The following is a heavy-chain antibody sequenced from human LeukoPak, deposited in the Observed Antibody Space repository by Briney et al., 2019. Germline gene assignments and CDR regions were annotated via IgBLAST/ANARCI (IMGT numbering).Heavy chain of an antibody. CDR2: IYSGGST. V-gene: IGHV3-53*01. J-gene: IGHJ4*02. Sequence: GGSLRLSCAASGFTVSSNYMNWVRQAPGKGLEWVSVIYSGGSTYYANSVKGRFTISRDNSKNTLYLQMNSLRAEDTAVYYCARGRAYCGGDCYSPVYYFDYWGQGTLVTVSS. D-gene: IGHD2-21*02. CDR1: GFTVSSNY. CDR3: ARGRAYCGGDCYSPVYYFDY.